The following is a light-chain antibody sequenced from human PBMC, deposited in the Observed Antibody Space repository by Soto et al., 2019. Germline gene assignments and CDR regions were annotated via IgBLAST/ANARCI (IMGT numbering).Light chain of an antibody. CDR3: QYCDYLPL. Sequence: DIQMTQSPSSLSASVGDRVTITCQASHDISNYLNWYQHKPGKAPKLLIYGASNLETGVPSRFSGSGSGTAFTFTISSLQPEDIATYYCQYCDYLPLFGPGTTVDLK. CDR1: HDISNY. J-gene: IGKJ3*01. CDR2: GAS. V-gene: IGKV1-33*01.